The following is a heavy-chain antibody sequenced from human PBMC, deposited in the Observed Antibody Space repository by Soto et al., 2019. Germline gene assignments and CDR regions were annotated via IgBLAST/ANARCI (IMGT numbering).Heavy chain of an antibody. V-gene: IGHV1-46*01. D-gene: IGHD4-17*01. CDR1: GYTFTSYY. Sequence: ASVKGSFKASGYTFTSYYMHWLRQAPGQGLEWMGIINPSGGSTSYAQKLQGRVTMTTDTSTSTAYMELRSLRSDDTAVYYCARVYGDLATLDLADYWGQGTLVTVSS. CDR3: ARVYGDLATLDLADY. J-gene: IGHJ4*02. CDR2: INPSGGST.